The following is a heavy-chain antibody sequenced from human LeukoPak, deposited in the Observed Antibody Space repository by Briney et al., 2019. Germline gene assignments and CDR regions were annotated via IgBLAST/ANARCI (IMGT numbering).Heavy chain of an antibody. J-gene: IGHJ4*02. Sequence: ASVKVSCKASGYTFTSYYLHWVRQAPGQGLEWMGIINPSGGSTSYAQKFQGRVTMTRDTSTSTVYMELSSLRSEDTAVYYCASPMVRGVLGYWGQGTLVAVSS. D-gene: IGHD3-10*01. CDR1: GYTFTSYY. CDR2: INPSGGST. CDR3: ASPMVRGVLGY. V-gene: IGHV1-46*01.